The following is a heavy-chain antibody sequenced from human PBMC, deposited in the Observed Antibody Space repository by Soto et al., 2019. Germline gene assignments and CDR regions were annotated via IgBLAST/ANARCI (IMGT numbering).Heavy chain of an antibody. V-gene: IGHV1-18*01. CDR1: GYTFTSYG. D-gene: IGHD6-19*01. CDR3: ARDGFSSGWYLY. Sequence: ASVKVSCKASGYTFTSYGISWVRQAPGQGLEWMGWISAYNGNTNYAQKLQGRVTMTTDTSTSTAYMELRSLSSDDTAMYYCARDGFSSGWYLYWGQGNLVPVSS. CDR2: ISAYNGNT. J-gene: IGHJ4*02.